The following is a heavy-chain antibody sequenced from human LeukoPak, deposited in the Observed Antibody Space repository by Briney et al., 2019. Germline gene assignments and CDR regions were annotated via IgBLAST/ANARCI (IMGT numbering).Heavy chain of an antibody. D-gene: IGHD4-17*01. CDR3: ARDPPTVTKGFDI. CDR2: IYTSGST. J-gene: IGHJ3*02. CDR1: GGSISSYY. V-gene: IGHV4-4*07. Sequence: SETLSLTCTVSGGSISSYYWSWIRQPAGKGLEWIGRIYTSGSTNYNPSLKSRVTISVDTSKKQFSLKMTSVTAADTAVYYCARDPPTVTKGFDIWGQGTMVTVSS.